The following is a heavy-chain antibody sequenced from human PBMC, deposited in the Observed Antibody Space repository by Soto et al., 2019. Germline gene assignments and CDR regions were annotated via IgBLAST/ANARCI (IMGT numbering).Heavy chain of an antibody. CDR3: AADVPSQGRGEFDY. J-gene: IGHJ4*02. CDR2: IKSIVDGETT. Sequence: EVQLVESGGGLVKSGGSLRVSCAASGFTFSSAWMTWVRQAPGKGLEWVGRIKSIVDGETTDYAAPVKGRLTISRDDSESTLYLQMNSLKSEDTAVYYCAADVPSQGRGEFDYWGQGILVTVSS. V-gene: IGHV3-15*07. CDR1: GFTFSSAW.